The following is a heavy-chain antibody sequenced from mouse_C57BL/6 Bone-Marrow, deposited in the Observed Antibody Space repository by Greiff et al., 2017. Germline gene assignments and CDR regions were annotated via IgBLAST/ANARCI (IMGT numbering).Heavy chain of an antibody. CDR2: FYPGSGSI. V-gene: IGHV1-62-2*01. Sequence: QVQLQQSGAELVKPGASVKLSCKASGYIFTEYTIHWVKQRSGQGLEWIGWFYPGSGSIKYNERFKDKATLTVYKSSNTVYMELSRLTSEDSAVYFCARHERYYDYEGYFDYWGQGTTLTVSS. D-gene: IGHD2-4*01. CDR3: ARHERYYDYEGYFDY. J-gene: IGHJ2*01. CDR1: GYIFTEYT.